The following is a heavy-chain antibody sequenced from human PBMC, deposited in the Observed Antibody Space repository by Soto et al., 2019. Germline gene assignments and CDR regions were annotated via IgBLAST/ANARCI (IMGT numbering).Heavy chain of an antibody. CDR2: INHSGST. CDR1: GGSFSGYY. Sequence: QVQLQQWGAGLLKPSETLSLTCAVYGGSFSGYYWSWIRQPPGKGLEWIGEINHSGSTNYNPSLKSRVTISVDTTKNQSALKLSSVTAADTAVDYCARIVGAPEKADAFDIWGQGTMVTVSS. CDR3: ARIVGAPEKADAFDI. V-gene: IGHV4-34*01. J-gene: IGHJ3*02. D-gene: IGHD2-15*01.